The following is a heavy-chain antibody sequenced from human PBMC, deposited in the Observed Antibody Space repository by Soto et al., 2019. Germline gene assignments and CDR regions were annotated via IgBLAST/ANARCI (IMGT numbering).Heavy chain of an antibody. Sequence: TGGSLRLSCAASGFTFSSYWMSWVRQAPGKGLEWVANIKQDGSEKYYVDSVKGRFTISRDNAKNSLYLQMNSLRAEDTAVYYCGNQHPQGYNWFDPWGQGTLVTVSS. J-gene: IGHJ5*02. D-gene: IGHD6-13*01. V-gene: IGHV3-7*05. CDR2: IKQDGSEK. CDR3: GNQHPQGYNWFDP. CDR1: GFTFSSYW.